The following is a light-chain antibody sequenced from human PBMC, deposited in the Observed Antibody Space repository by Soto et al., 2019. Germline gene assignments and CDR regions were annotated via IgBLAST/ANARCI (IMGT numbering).Light chain of an antibody. Sequence: QSVLTQPPSASGSPGQSVTISCTGTRSDVGAYNYVSWYQQHPGKAPKLMISEVNKRPSGVPDRFSGSKSGNTASLTVSGLQPEDEADYYCSSYGGPNNSNYVFGTGTKLTVL. V-gene: IGLV2-8*01. J-gene: IGLJ1*01. CDR3: SSYGGPNNSNYV. CDR1: RSDVGAYNY. CDR2: EVN.